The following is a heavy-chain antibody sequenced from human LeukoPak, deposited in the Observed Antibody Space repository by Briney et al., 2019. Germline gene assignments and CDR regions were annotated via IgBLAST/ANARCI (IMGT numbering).Heavy chain of an antibody. Sequence: GGSLRLSCAASGFTVSSNYMSWVRQARGKGLDWVLVIFSGRNTYYADSVKGRFTISTDNSKNTLDLQMNSLRAEDTAVYYCARTVPGYCSGGSCLGYWGQGTLVTVSS. D-gene: IGHD2-15*01. CDR2: IFSGRNT. V-gene: IGHV3-66*01. CDR3: ARTVPGYCSGGSCLGY. J-gene: IGHJ4*02. CDR1: GFTVSSNY.